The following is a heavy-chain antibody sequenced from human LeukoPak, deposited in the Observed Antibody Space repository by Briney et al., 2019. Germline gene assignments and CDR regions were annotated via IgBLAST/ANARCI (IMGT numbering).Heavy chain of an antibody. Sequence: GGSPRLSPAPPRYTLSVHYMSCMRQAPGKGLEWVSYISSSSSYTNYADSVKGRFTISRDNAKNSLYLQMNSLRAEDTAVYYCARDYYGSGSPNWFDPWGQGTLVTVSS. J-gene: IGHJ5*02. CDR1: RYTLSVHY. CDR2: ISSSSSYT. CDR3: ARDYYGSGSPNWFDP. D-gene: IGHD3-10*01. V-gene: IGHV3-11*05.